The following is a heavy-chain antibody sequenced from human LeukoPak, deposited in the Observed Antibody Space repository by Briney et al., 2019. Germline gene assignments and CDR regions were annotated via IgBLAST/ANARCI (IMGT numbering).Heavy chain of an antibody. CDR2: ISYDGGEQ. D-gene: IGHD3-9*01. J-gene: IGHJ1*01. V-gene: IGHV3-30*18. CDR1: GFTFSNYG. CDR3: VKPRTFYDILTVSFQQ. Sequence: GGSLRLSCAASGFTFSNYGMHWVRQAPGKGLEWVAVISYDGGEQHYGDSVKGRFSISRDDSKSTLYLQMNSLTVEDTALYYGVKPRTFYDILTVSFQQWGQGTWVTVSS.